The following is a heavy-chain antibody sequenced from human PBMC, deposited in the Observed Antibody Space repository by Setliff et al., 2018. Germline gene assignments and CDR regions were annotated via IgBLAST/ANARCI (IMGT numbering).Heavy chain of an antibody. Sequence: ASVKVSCKASGYTFTSYGISWVRQAPGQGLEWMGWISAYNGNTNYAQKFQGRVTITADKSTSTAYMELSSLRSEDTAGYYCARDPWQWLTTFTSAEYFQHWGQGTLVTVSS. CDR3: ARDPWQWLTTFTSAEYFQH. D-gene: IGHD6-19*01. CDR2: ISAYNGNT. J-gene: IGHJ1*01. V-gene: IGHV1-18*01. CDR1: GYTFTSYG.